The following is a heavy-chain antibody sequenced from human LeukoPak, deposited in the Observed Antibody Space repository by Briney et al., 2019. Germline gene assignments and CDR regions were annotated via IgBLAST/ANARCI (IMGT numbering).Heavy chain of an antibody. J-gene: IGHJ4*02. V-gene: IGHV3-30*04. CDR3: ARDRPSISGWYSALFDY. D-gene: IGHD6-19*01. CDR2: ISYDGSNK. CDR1: GFTFSSYA. Sequence: QPGGSLRLSCAASGFTFSSYAMHWVRQAPGKGLEWVAVISYDGSNKYYADSVKGRFTISRDNSKNTLYLQMNSLRAEDTAVYYRARDRPSISGWYSALFDYWGQGTLVTVSS.